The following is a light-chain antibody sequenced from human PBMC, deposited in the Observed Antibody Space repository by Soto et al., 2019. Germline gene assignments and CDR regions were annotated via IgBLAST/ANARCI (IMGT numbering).Light chain of an antibody. J-gene: IGLJ2*01. CDR3: SSYAGSNNLGV. CDR2: EVS. Sequence: QSVLTQPPSASGSPEQSVTISCTGTSSDVGGYNYVSWYQQHPGKAPKLMIYEVSKRPSGVPDRFSGSKSGNTASLTVSGLQAEDEADYYCSSYAGSNNLGVFGGGTKPPS. V-gene: IGLV2-8*01. CDR1: SSDVGGYNY.